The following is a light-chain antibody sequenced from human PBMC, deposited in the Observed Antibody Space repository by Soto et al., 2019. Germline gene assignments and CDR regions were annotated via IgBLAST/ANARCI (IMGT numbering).Light chain of an antibody. CDR3: QQYGSSGT. Sequence: EIVLTQSPGTLSLSPGERATHSCRASQSVSNNYLAWYQQKPGQAPRLLIYGASNRATGIPDRFSGSGSGTDFTLTISRLETEDFAVYYCQQYGSSGTFGQGTKVDIK. V-gene: IGKV3-20*01. CDR1: QSVSNNY. J-gene: IGKJ1*01. CDR2: GAS.